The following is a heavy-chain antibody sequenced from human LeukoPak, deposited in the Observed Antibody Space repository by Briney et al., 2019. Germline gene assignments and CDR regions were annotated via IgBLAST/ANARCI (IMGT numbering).Heavy chain of an antibody. V-gene: IGHV3-21*01. J-gene: IGHJ4*02. CDR2: ISSSSTYI. CDR3: ARFALKTPPTD. Sequence: GGSLRLSCAASGFTFSSYEMNWVRQAPGKGLEWVSSISSSSTYIYYADSVKGRFTISRDNAKNSLFLRMNSLRAEDTAVYYCARFALKTPPTDWGQGTLVTVSS. CDR1: GFTFSSYE.